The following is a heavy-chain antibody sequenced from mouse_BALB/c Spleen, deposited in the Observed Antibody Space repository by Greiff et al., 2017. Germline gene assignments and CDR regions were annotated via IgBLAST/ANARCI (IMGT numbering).Heavy chain of an antibody. CDR3: ARTYRSYAMDY. J-gene: IGHJ4*01. D-gene: IGHD2-14*01. CDR2: INPYYGST. CDR1: GYSFTDYI. Sequence: EVQLQQSGPELVKPGASVKISCKASGYSFTDYIMLWVKQSHGKSLEWIGNINPYYGSTSYNLKFKGKATLTVDKSSSTAYMQLNSLTSEDSAVYYCARTYRSYAMDYWGQGTSVTVSS. V-gene: IGHV1-39*01.